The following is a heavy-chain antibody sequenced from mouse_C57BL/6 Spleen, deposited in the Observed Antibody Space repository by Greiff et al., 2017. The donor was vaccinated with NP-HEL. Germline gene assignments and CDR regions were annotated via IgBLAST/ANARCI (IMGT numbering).Heavy chain of an antibody. CDR1: GYAFSSSW. CDR2: IYPGDGDT. V-gene: IGHV1-82*01. CDR3: ARIDGRGYAMDY. Sequence: VQLQESGPELVKPGASVKISCKASGYAFSSSWMNWVKQRPGKGLEWIGRIYPGDGDTNYNGKFKGKATLTADKSSSTAYMQLSSLTSEDSAVYFCARIDGRGYAMDYWGQGTSVTVSS. D-gene: IGHD2-3*01. J-gene: IGHJ4*01.